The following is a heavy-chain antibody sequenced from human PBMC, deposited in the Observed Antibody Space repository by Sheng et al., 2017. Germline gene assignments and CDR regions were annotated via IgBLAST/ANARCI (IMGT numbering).Heavy chain of an antibody. CDR2: INHSGST. CDR3: WQSRRQRTIFGVVPFDY. Sequence: QVQLQQWGAGLLKPSETLSLTCAVYGGSFSGYYWSWIRQPPGKGLEWIGEINHSGSTNYNPSLKSRVTISVDTSKNQFSLKLSSVTAADTAVYYCWQSRRQRTIFGVVPFDYWGQGTLVTVSS. D-gene: IGHD3-3*01. V-gene: IGHV4-34*01. J-gene: IGHJ4*02. CDR1: GGSFSGYY.